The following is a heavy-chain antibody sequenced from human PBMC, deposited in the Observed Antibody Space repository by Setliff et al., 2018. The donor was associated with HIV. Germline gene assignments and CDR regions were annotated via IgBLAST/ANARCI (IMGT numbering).Heavy chain of an antibody. CDR2: LIPLFGSA. J-gene: IGHJ5*02. CDR3: GRGDSLLESIVWFDR. Sequence: SVKVSCKVSGGSFSSYGFTWVRQAPGQGLEWMGGLIPLFGSANYPQKFQGRVTMTADESTRTVYMELSRPRFEDTAMYYCGRGDSLLESIVWFDRWGQGTLVTVSS. V-gene: IGHV1-69*13. D-gene: IGHD1-1*01. CDR1: GGSFSSYG.